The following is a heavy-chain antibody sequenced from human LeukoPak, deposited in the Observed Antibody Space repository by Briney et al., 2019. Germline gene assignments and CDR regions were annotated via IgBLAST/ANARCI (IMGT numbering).Heavy chain of an antibody. D-gene: IGHD3-10*01. V-gene: IGHV3-7*01. CDR3: ARDRYYGSGSYFGY. J-gene: IGHJ4*02. CDR2: IKQDGSEK. CDR1: GFTFSSYW. Sequence: GGSLRLSCAAYGFTFSSYWMSWVRQAAGKGLEWVANIKQDGSEKYYVDSVKGRFTISRDNAKNSLYLQMNSLRAEDTAVYYCARDRYYGSGSYFGYWGQGTLVTVSS.